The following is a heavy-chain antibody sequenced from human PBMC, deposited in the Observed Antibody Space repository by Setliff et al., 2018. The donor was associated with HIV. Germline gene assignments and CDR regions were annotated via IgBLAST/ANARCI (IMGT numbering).Heavy chain of an antibody. J-gene: IGHJ3*02. CDR2: IYTSGST. Sequence: PSETLSLTCTVSGGSINSGTYYWSWIRQPAGKGLEWIGRIYTSGSTNYNPSLKSRVIISVDTSKNQFSLKLNSVTAADTAVYYCARGQPQGGGTYWSAFDIWGQGTMVTVS. V-gene: IGHV4-61*02. D-gene: IGHD1-26*01. CDR1: GGSINSGTYY. CDR3: ARGQPQGGGTYWSAFDI.